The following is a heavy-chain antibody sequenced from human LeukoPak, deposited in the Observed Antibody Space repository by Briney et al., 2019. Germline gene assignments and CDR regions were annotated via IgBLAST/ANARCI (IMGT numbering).Heavy chain of an antibody. CDR3: ARDRQDFDWFTDAFDI. V-gene: IGHV1-46*01. Sequence: GASVKVSCKASGYTFTRYNTHWVRQAPGQGLEWMGIINPSGGSTSYAQNFQGRVTMTRDTSISTAYMELSRLRSDDTAVYYCARDRQDFDWFTDAFDIWGQGTMVTVSS. CDR1: GYTFTRYN. J-gene: IGHJ3*02. D-gene: IGHD3-9*01. CDR2: INPSGGST.